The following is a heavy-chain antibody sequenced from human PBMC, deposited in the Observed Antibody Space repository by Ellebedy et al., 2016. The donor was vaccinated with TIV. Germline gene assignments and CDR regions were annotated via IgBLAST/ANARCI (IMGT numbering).Heavy chain of an antibody. Sequence: AASVKVSCKASGYTFTSYGISWVRQAPGQGLEWMGWISAYNGNTNYAQKLQGRVTMTRNTSISTAYMELSSLRSEDTAVYYCVREYYDFWSGNCFDSWGQGTLVTVSS. CDR2: ISAYNGNT. CDR1: GYTFTSYG. V-gene: IGHV1-18*01. CDR3: VREYYDFWSGNCFDS. D-gene: IGHD3-3*01. J-gene: IGHJ4*02.